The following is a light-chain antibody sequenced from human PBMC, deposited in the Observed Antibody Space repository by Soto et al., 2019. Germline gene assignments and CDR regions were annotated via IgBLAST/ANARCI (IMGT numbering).Light chain of an antibody. CDR1: QSISSY. J-gene: IGKJ1*01. Sequence: TQSPDTLSASVGDRVTISWLASQSISSYLHWYPQKPGKAPKLLIYAASSLQTGVPSRFSGSGSGTDFTLTISSLQPEDFATYYCQQSYNTLWTFGQGTKVDIK. CDR3: QQSYNTLWT. CDR2: AAS. V-gene: IGKV1-39*01.